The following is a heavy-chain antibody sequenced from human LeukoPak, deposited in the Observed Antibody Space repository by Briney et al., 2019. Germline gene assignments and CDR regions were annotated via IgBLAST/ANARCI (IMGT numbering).Heavy chain of an antibody. J-gene: IGHJ4*02. Sequence: ASVKVSCKVSGYTLTELSMQWVRQAPGKGLEWMGGFDPEDGETIYAQKFQGRVTMTEDTSTDTAYMELSSLRSEDTALYYCAKAYGYNWSAFDYWGQGTLVTVSS. D-gene: IGHD5-24*01. CDR1: GYTLTELS. V-gene: IGHV1-24*01. CDR3: AKAYGYNWSAFDY. CDR2: FDPEDGET.